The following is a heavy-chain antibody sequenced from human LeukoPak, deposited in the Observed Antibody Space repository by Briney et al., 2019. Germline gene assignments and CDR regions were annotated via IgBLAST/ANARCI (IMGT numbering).Heavy chain of an antibody. CDR1: GGSISSGGYY. CDR2: IYYSGST. D-gene: IGHD4-17*01. CDR3: ARYYGDYRGADY. J-gene: IGHJ4*02. V-gene: IGHV4-31*03. Sequence: PSETLSLTCTVSGGSISSGGYYWSWIRQHPGKGLEWIGYIYYSGSTYYNPPLKSRVTISVDTSKNQFSLKLSSVTAADTAVYYCARYYGDYRGADYWGQGTLVTVSS.